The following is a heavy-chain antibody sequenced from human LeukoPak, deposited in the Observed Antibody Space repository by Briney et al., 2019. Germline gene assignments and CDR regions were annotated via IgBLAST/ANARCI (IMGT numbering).Heavy chain of an antibody. D-gene: IGHD3-10*01. J-gene: IGHJ5*02. V-gene: IGHV3-30*18. CDR2: MSYDGSNK. CDR1: GFTFSSYG. CDR3: AKSGANWFDP. Sequence: PGGSLRLSCAASGFTFSSYGMHWVRQAPGKGLEWVAVMSYDGSNKYYADSVKGRFTISRDNSKNTLYLQMNSLRAEDTAVYYCAKSGANWFDPWGQGTLVTVSS.